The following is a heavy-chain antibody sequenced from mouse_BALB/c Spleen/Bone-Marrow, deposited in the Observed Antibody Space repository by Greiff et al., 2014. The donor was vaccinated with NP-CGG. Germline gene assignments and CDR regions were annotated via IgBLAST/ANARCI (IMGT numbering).Heavy chain of an antibody. D-gene: IGHD2-4*01. CDR2: ISNGGGST. CDR1: GFSFSDYY. Sequence: EVMLVESGGGLVQPGGSLKLSCATSGFSFSDYYMYWIRQTPEKRLEWVAYISNGGGSTYYPDTVKGRFTISRDNAKNTLYLQMSRLKSEDTAMYYCARLGDYPYFDYWGQGTTLTVSS. J-gene: IGHJ2*01. CDR3: ARLGDYPYFDY. V-gene: IGHV5-12*02.